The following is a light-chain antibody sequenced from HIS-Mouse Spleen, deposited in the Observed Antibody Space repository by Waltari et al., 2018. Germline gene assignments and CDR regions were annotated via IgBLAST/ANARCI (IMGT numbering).Light chain of an antibody. CDR2: EGS. V-gene: IGLV2-23*01. Sequence: QSALTQPASVSGSPGQSITTSRTGTSSDVGSYNLVSWYQQHPGKAPKLMIYEGSKRPSGVSNRFSGSKSGNTASLTISGLQAEDEADYYCCSYAGSSTWVFGGGTKLTVL. CDR1: SSDVGSYNL. CDR3: CSYAGSSTWV. J-gene: IGLJ3*02.